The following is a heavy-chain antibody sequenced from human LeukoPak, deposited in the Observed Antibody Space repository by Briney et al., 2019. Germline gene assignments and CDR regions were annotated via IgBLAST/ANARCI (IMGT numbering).Heavy chain of an antibody. CDR2: IYYSGST. CDR1: GGSISSYY. CDR3: ARSAVEMATISLADWFDP. J-gene: IGHJ5*02. D-gene: IGHD5-12*01. Sequence: SETLSLTCTVSGGSISSYYWSRIRQPPGKGLEWIGSIYYSGSTYYNPSLKSRVTISVDTSKNQFSLKLSSVTAADTAVYYCARSAVEMATISLADWFDPWGQGTLVTVSS. V-gene: IGHV4-39*01.